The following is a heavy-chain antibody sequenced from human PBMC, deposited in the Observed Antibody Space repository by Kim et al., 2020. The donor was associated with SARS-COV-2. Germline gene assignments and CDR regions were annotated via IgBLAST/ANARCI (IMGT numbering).Heavy chain of an antibody. D-gene: IGHD2-2*01. V-gene: IGHV1-69*13. CDR2: IIPIFGTA. Sequence: SVKVSCKASGGTFSSYAISWVRQAPGQGLEWMGGIIPIFGTANYAQKFQGRVTITADESTSTAYMELSSLRSEDTAVYYCVLQWQGTSSHDYWGQGTLVTVSS. CDR3: VLQWQGTSSHDY. J-gene: IGHJ4*02. CDR1: GGTFSSYA.